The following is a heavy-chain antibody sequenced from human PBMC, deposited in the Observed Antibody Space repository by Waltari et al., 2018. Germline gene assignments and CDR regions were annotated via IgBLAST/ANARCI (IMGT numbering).Heavy chain of an antibody. CDR3: AKGPVLLWFGELSAFDY. D-gene: IGHD3-10*01. J-gene: IGHJ4*02. CDR2: SSWNSGSI. CDR1: GFTFDDYA. Sequence: EVQLVESGGGLVQPGRSLRLSCAASGFTFDDYAMHWVRQAPGKGLEWVSGSSWNSGSIGYADSVKGRFTISRDNAKNSLYLQMNSLRAEDTALYYCAKGPVLLWFGELSAFDYWGQGTLVTVSS. V-gene: IGHV3-9*01.